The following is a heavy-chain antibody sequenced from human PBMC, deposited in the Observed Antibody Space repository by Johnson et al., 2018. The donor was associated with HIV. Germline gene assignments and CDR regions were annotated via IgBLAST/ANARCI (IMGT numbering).Heavy chain of an antibody. Sequence: QVQLVESGGGVVQPGRSLRLSCAASGFTFSSYGMHWVRQAPGKGLELVAVIWYDGSNKYYADSVKGRFTISRDNSKNTLYLQMNSLRDADTAVYYCARGSIAALDAFDIWGQGTMVTVSS. J-gene: IGHJ3*02. CDR2: IWYDGSNK. CDR3: ARGSIAALDAFDI. CDR1: GFTFSSYG. V-gene: IGHV3-33*01. D-gene: IGHD6-6*01.